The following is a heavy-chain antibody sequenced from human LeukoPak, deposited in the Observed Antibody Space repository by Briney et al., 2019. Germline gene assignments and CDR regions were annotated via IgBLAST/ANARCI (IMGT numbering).Heavy chain of an antibody. J-gene: IGHJ5*02. CDR2: IRYDGSNK. CDR3: VRDEGFDP. Sequence: GGSLRLSCAASGFTFSSYGMHWVRQAPGKGLEWVAFIRYDGSNKYYADSVKGRFTISRDNAKNTLYLQMNSLRAEDTAVYYCVRDEGFDPWGQGTLVTVSS. CDR1: GFTFSSYG. V-gene: IGHV3-30*02.